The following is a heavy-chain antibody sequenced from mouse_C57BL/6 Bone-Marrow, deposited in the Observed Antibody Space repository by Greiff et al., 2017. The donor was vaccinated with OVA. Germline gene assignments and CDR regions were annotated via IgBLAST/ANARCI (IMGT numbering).Heavy chain of an antibody. Sequence: EVKLQESGAELVRPGASVKLSCTASGFNIKDDYMHWVKQRPEQGLEWIGWIDPENGDTEYASKFQGKATITADTSSNTAYLQLSSLTSEDTAVYYCIPYYSDYWGQGTTLTVSS. CDR1: GFNIKDDY. V-gene: IGHV14-4*01. CDR2: IDPENGDT. CDR3: IPYYSDY. J-gene: IGHJ2*01.